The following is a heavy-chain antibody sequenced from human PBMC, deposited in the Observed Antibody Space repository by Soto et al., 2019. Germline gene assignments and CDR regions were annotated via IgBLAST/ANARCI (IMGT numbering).Heavy chain of an antibody. CDR2: INHSGST. Sequence: ETLSLTCAVYGGSFSGYYWSWIRQPPGKGLEWIGEINHSGSTNYNPSLKSRVTISVDTSKNQFSLKLSSVTAADTAVYYCARNGSYYDFWSGYYFGGGMDVWGQGTTVTVSS. CDR3: ARNGSYYDFWSGYYFGGGMDV. V-gene: IGHV4-34*01. CDR1: GGSFSGYY. D-gene: IGHD3-3*01. J-gene: IGHJ6*02.